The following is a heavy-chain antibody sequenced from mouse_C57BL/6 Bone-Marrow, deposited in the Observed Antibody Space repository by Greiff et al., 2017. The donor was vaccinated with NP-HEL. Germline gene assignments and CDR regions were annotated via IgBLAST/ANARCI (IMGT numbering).Heavy chain of an antibody. CDR3: ARQYYDWFAY. CDR2: LSSGGSYT. Sequence: DVKLVESGGDLVTPGGSLKLSCAASGFTFSSYGLSWVRQTPNKRLEWVATLSSGGSYTYYPDSVKGRFTISRDNAKNTLDLQMSSLKSEDTAMYYCARQYYDWFAYWGQGTLVTVSA. CDR1: GFTFSSYG. V-gene: IGHV5-6*02. D-gene: IGHD2-4*01. J-gene: IGHJ3*01.